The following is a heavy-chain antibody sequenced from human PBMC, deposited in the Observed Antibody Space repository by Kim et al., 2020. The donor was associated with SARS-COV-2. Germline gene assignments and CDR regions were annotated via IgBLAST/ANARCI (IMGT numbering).Heavy chain of an antibody. J-gene: IGHJ2*01. Sequence: KFQGRVTMTEDTSTDTAYMELSSLRSEDTAVYYCATDHRPYSSKGQYFDLWGRGTLVTVSS. CDR3: ATDHRPYSSKGQYFDL. V-gene: IGHV1-24*01. D-gene: IGHD6-13*01.